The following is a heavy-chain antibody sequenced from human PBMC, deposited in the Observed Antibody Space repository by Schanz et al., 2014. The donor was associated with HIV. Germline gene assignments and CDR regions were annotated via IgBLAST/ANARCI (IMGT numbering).Heavy chain of an antibody. D-gene: IGHD6-13*01. Sequence: QVQLVQSGPEVKKPGASVRVSCKASGYTFTNYGINWVRQAPGQGLEWMGWINTSTGNVDYSQNFQARVTLTTDTSTRTVYMELRSLRSDDTAVYYCARDRSAAVTASDYWGQGTLVTVSS. CDR3: ARDRSAAVTASDY. J-gene: IGHJ4*02. CDR1: GYTFTNYG. V-gene: IGHV1-18*01. CDR2: INTSTGNV.